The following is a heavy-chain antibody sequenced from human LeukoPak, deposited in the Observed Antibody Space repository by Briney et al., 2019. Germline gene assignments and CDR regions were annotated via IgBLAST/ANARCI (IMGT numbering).Heavy chain of an antibody. J-gene: IGHJ3*02. Sequence: PGGSLRLYCAASGFTFSSYAMSWVRQAPGKGLEWVSAISGSGGSTYYADSVKGRFTISRDNSKNTLYLQMNSLRAEDRAVYYCAKDIRRGVVVAADAFDIWGQGTMVTVSS. CDR2: ISGSGGST. CDR3: AKDIRRGVVVAADAFDI. V-gene: IGHV3-23*01. D-gene: IGHD2-15*01. CDR1: GFTFSSYA.